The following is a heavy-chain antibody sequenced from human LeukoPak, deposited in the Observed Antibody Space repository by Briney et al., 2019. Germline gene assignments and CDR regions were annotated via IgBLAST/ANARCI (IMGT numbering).Heavy chain of an antibody. CDR2: IKQDGSEK. J-gene: IGHJ3*02. V-gene: IGHV3-7*01. Sequence: GGSLRLSCAASGFTFSSYGMSWVRQAPGKGLEWVANIKQDGSEKYYVDSVKGRFTISRDNAKNSLDLQMNSLRAEDTAVYYCARSGRGYDDAFDIWGQGTMVTVSS. CDR1: GFTFSSYG. D-gene: IGHD5-12*01. CDR3: ARSGRGYDDAFDI.